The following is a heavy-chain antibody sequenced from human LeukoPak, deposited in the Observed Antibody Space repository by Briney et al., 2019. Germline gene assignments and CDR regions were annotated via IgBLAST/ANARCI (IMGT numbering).Heavy chain of an antibody. V-gene: IGHV4-39*07. J-gene: IGHJ4*02. D-gene: IGHD3-16*01. Sequence: SEALSLTCTVSGGSISSSSYYWGWIRQPPGKGLEWIGSIYYSGSTYYNPSLKSRVTISVDTSKNQFSLKLSSVTAADTAVYYCARGMRLGYYFDYWGQGTLVTVSS. CDR3: ARGMRLGYYFDY. CDR1: GGSISSSSYY. CDR2: IYYSGST.